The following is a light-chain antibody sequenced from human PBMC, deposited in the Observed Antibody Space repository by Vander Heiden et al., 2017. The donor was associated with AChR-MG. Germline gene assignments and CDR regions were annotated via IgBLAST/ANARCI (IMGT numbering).Light chain of an antibody. CDR3: QTWYSNTAL. J-gene: IGLJ3*02. CDR1: TLGDKF. V-gene: IGLV3-1*01. CDR2: QDT. Sequence: SYELTQPPPVSVSPGQTASITCTGATLGDKFTGWYQQKPGQSPLLVIYQDTVRPSGIPERFSGSSSGNTATLTISGTQTMEEADYYCQTWYSNTALFGGGTKLTVL.